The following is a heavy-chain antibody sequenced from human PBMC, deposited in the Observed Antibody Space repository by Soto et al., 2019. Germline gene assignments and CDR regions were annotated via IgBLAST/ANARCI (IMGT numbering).Heavy chain of an antibody. CDR3: ARGPPLWELLFDY. CDR1: GFTFSSYS. V-gene: IGHV3-48*01. CDR2: ISSSSSTI. Sequence: GGSMRLSCAASGFTFSSYSMNWVRQAPGKGLEWVSYISSSSSTIYYADSVKGRFTISRDNAKNSLYLQMNSLRAEDTAVYYCARGPPLWELLFDYWGQGTPVTVSS. D-gene: IGHD1-26*01. J-gene: IGHJ4*02.